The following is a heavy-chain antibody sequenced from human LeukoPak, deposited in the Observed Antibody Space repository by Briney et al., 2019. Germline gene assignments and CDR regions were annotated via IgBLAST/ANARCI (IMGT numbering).Heavy chain of an antibody. CDR2: IRSKAYGGTT. CDR1: GFTFSNYA. D-gene: IGHD2-21*02. J-gene: IGHJ4*02. Sequence: GGSLRLSCSASGFTFSNYAMSWVRQAPGKGLEWVGFIRSKAYGGTTESAASVKGRFTISRDDSKNIAYLQMNSLETEDTAVYYCSGGDRFDYWGQGTLVTVSS. V-gene: IGHV3-49*04. CDR3: SGGDRFDY.